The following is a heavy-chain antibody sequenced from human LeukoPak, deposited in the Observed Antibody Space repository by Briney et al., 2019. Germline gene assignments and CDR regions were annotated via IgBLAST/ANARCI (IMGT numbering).Heavy chain of an antibody. CDR2: IYSSGST. CDR3: ARLPGTARLDP. Sequence: AETLSLTCTASGASISGNYWSWLRQPPGKGLEWIGYIYSSGSTIYNPSLKSRVSMSLDTSKNQFSLNLIAVTAVDTAVYYCARLPGTARLDPWGEGTLVTVSS. V-gene: IGHV4-59*01. D-gene: IGHD6-6*01. J-gene: IGHJ5*02. CDR1: GASISGNY.